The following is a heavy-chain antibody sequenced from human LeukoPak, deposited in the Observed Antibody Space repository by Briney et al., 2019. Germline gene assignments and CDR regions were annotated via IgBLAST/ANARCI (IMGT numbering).Heavy chain of an antibody. J-gene: IGHJ4*02. CDR2: VYSRRGTT. CDR3: ARESTSGLPALGFDS. Sequence: PSETLSLTCAVSGFSIGSDYYWGWIRQPPGKGLEWIGSVYSRRGTTFYSPSLKSRVTISLDTSQNQFSLKLTSVTAADTAVYYCARESTSGLPALGFDSWGQGTLVTVSS. D-gene: IGHD3-10*01. V-gene: IGHV4-38-2*02. CDR1: GFSIGSDYY.